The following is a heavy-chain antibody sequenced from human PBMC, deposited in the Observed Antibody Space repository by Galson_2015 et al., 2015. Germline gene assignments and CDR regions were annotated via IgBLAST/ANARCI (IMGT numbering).Heavy chain of an antibody. D-gene: IGHD6-13*01. CDR2: ISYDGSNK. CDR1: GFTFSSYA. V-gene: IGHV3-30-3*01. J-gene: IGHJ4*02. CDR3: ARDLRGSSSWFH. Sequence: SLRLSCAASGFTFSSYAMHWVRQAPGKGLEWVAVISYDGSNKYYADSVKGRFTISRDNSKNTLYLQMNSLRAEDTAVYYCARDLRGSSSWFHWGQGTLVTVSS.